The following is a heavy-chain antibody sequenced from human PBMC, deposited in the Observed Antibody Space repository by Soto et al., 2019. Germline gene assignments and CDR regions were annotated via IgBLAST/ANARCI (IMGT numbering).Heavy chain of an antibody. D-gene: IGHD3-3*02. CDR2: ISYDGSNK. CDR3: ARVEAAFAYFDY. CDR1: GFTFSSYA. J-gene: IGHJ4*02. V-gene: IGHV3-30-3*01. Sequence: LRLSCAASGFTFSSYAMHWVRQAPGKGLEWVAVISYDGSNKYYADSVKGRFTISRDNSKNTLYLQMNSLRAEDTAVYYCARVEAAFAYFDYWGQGTLVTVSS.